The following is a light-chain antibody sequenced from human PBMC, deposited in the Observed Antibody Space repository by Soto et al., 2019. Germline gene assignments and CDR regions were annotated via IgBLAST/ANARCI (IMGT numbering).Light chain of an antibody. CDR1: QSISSW. Sequence: DIQMTQSPSTLSASVGDRVTITCRASQSISSWLAWYQQKPGKAPKLLIYDASSFESGVPSRFSGSGSGTEFTLTISSLQPDDFATYYCQQYNSYPLFGGGTKVEIK. CDR3: QQYNSYPL. V-gene: IGKV1-5*01. CDR2: DAS. J-gene: IGKJ4*02.